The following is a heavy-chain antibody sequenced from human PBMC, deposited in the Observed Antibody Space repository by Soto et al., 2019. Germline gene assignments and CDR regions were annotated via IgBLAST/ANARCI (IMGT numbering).Heavy chain of an antibody. CDR3: AKSILNYDFWSGYAPTDYYYGMDV. Sequence: GGSLRLSCAASGFTFSSYAMSWVRQAPGKGLEWVSAISGSGGSTYYADSVKGRFTMSRDNSKNTLYLQMNSLRAEDTAVYYCAKSILNYDFWSGYAPTDYYYGMDVWGQGTTVTVSS. CDR2: ISGSGGST. CDR1: GFTFSSYA. D-gene: IGHD3-3*01. V-gene: IGHV3-23*01. J-gene: IGHJ6*02.